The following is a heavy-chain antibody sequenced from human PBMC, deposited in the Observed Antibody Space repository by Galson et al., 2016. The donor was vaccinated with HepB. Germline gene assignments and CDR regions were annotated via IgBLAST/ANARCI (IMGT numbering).Heavy chain of an antibody. CDR3: ALSTYFDYVWGSYPRFDF. J-gene: IGHJ4*02. Sequence: PALVKPTQTLTLTCTFSGFSLNTNGVGVGWIRQPPGKALEWLALIYWDDDERYSPSLKSRLTITKDTSKNQVVLTMTNMDPVDTATFYCALSTYFDYVWGSYPRFDFWGQGTLVTVSS. CDR2: IYWDDDE. D-gene: IGHD3-16*02. V-gene: IGHV2-5*02. CDR1: GFSLNTNGVG.